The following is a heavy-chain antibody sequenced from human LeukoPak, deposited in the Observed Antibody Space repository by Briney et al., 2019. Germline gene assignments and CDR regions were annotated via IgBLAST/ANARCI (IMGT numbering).Heavy chain of an antibody. CDR2: IIPIFGTA. Sequence: SVKVSCKASGGTFSSYAISWVRQAPGQGLEWMGGIIPIFGTANYAQRFQGRVTITADESTSTAYMELSSLRSEDTAVYYCAREAAVAGTYYYGMDVWGQGTTVTVSS. CDR3: AREAAVAGTYYYGMDV. V-gene: IGHV1-69*13. D-gene: IGHD6-19*01. CDR1: GGTFSSYA. J-gene: IGHJ6*02.